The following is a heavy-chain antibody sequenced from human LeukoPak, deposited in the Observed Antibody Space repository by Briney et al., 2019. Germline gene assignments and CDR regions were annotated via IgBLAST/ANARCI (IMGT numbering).Heavy chain of an antibody. CDR3: AKGGLPAEYSSSSEGYYFDY. D-gene: IGHD6-6*01. CDR2: ISWNSGSI. Sequence: GGSLRLSCAASGFTFDDYAMPWVRQAPGKGLEWVSGISWNSGSIGYADSVRGRFTISRDNAKNSLYLQMNSLRAEDTALYYCAKGGLPAEYSSSSEGYYFDYWGQGTLVTVSS. J-gene: IGHJ4*02. V-gene: IGHV3-9*01. CDR1: GFTFDDYA.